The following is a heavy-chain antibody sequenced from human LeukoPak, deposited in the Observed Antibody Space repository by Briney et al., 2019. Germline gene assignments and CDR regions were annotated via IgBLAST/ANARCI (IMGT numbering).Heavy chain of an antibody. J-gene: IGHJ4*02. D-gene: IGHD6-13*01. Sequence: PSETPSLTCTVSDGSISNYYWTWIRQPAGKGLEWIGRIYVSGSTNYNPSLKSRVTISVDTSKDQFSLKLNSVTAADTAVYYCARGSSWYDYWGQGTLVIVSS. V-gene: IGHV4-4*07. CDR2: IYVSGST. CDR3: ARGSSWYDY. CDR1: DGSISNYY.